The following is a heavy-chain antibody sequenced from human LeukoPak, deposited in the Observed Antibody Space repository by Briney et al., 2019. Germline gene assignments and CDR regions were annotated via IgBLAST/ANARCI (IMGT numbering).Heavy chain of an antibody. Sequence: GGSLRLSCAASGFTFSDYYMSWIRQAPGKGLEWVSYISSSSSYTNYADSVKGRFTISRDNAKNTVYLQMNSLRAEDTAVYYCAGKWPLDYWGQGTLVTVSS. J-gene: IGHJ4*02. D-gene: IGHD5-12*01. CDR2: ISSSSSYT. CDR3: AGKWPLDY. CDR1: GFTFSDYY. V-gene: IGHV3-11*06.